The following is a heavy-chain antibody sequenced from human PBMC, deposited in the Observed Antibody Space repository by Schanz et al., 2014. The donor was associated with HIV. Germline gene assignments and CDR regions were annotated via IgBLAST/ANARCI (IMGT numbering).Heavy chain of an antibody. CDR2: IYHSGST. CDR1: GYSISRGGYY. D-gene: IGHD6-13*01. Sequence: QLQLQESGAGLVKPSQTLSLTCSVSGYSISRGGYYWSWIRQHPGKGLEWIGYIYHSGSTYYNPSLKTRVTISVDTSKNQFSLKLRSVTAADTAVYYCAREGMEQMVNILDVWGQGTRVNVSS. CDR3: AREGMEQMVNILDV. V-gene: IGHV4-31*02. J-gene: IGHJ6*02.